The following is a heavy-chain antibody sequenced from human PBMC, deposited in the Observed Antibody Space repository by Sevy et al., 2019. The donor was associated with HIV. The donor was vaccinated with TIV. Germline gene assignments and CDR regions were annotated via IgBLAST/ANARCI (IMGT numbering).Heavy chain of an antibody. CDR2: IYYSGST. CDR3: ARVGPSWYSSGGPYYFDY. V-gene: IGHV4-59*01. Sequence: SETLSLTCTVSGGSISSYYWSWIRQPPGKGLEWIGYIYYSGSTNYNPSLKSRVTISVDTSKNQSSLKLSSVTAADTAVYYCARVGPSWYSSGGPYYFDYWGQGTLVTVSS. J-gene: IGHJ4*02. CDR1: GGSISSYY. D-gene: IGHD6-19*01.